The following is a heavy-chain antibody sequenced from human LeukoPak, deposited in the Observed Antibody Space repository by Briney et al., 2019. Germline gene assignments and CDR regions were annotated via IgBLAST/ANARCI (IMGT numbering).Heavy chain of an antibody. J-gene: IGHJ4*02. CDR1: GFTFISHG. CDR3: ARDWSYSAHPHRFDY. D-gene: IGHD3-10*01. CDR2: ISFDGSNK. V-gene: IGHV3-30*03. Sequence: GGSLSLSCVASGFTFISHGINWVGKAPGKGLDGVEVISFDGSNKYFADSVKGRFTISRDNSKNTLYLQMNSLRAEDTAVYYCARDWSYSAHPHRFDYWGQGTLVTVSS.